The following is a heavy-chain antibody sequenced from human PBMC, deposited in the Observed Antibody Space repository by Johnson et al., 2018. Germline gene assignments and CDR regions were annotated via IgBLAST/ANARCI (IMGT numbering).Heavy chain of an antibody. CDR2: ILHEGSNK. J-gene: IGHJ5*02. Sequence: QVQLVQSGGGVVQPGRSLRLSCAASGFTFSSYDMHWVRQAPGKGLEWVAVILHEGSNKYYADSVKGRFTISRDNSKNTLFLQMNSLRAEDTAVYYCASRGADTSIFRETWGQGTLVTVSS. V-gene: IGHV3-30*03. CDR1: GFTFSSYD. D-gene: IGHD5-18*01. CDR3: ASRGADTSIFRET.